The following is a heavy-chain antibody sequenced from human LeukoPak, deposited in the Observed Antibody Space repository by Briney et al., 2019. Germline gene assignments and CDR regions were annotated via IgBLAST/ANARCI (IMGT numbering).Heavy chain of an antibody. V-gene: IGHV4-30-4*01. J-gene: IGHJ3*01. CDR1: GGSISSGDYY. CDR2: IYHSGST. CDR3: ARATIAPKAFNF. D-gene: IGHD6-13*01. Sequence: SETLSLTCTVSGGSISSGDYYWNWIRQPPGKGLEWIGYIYHSGSTYYNPSLKSRVTILVDTSKNQFSLKLSSVTAADTAVYYCARATIAPKAFNFWGQGTMVTVSS.